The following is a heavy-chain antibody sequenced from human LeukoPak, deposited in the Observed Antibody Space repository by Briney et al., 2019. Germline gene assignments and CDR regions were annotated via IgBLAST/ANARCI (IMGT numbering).Heavy chain of an antibody. CDR2: ISYDENSK. V-gene: IGHV3-30*04. J-gene: IGHJ1*01. CDR1: GSTFNYYA. Sequence: GGSLRLSCAASGSTFNYYAMHWVRQTPGKGLEWVSVISYDENSKYYADSVKGRFTISRDNAKNSLYLQMNSLRAEDTAVYYCLGGYSQYFQHWGQGTLVTVSS. D-gene: IGHD4-23*01. CDR3: LGGYSQYFQH.